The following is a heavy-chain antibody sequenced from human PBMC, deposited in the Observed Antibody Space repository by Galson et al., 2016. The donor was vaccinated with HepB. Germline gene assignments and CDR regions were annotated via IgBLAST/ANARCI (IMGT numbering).Heavy chain of an antibody. Sequence: CAISGDSVSSDSAAWDWLRQSPSRGLEWLGRTYYRSKWYTDYPESVKGRVTINPDASKNQFSLQLNSVTPGDMAVYYCAVGHVGTAEDLPFDYWGQGTLVTVSS. CDR3: AVGHVGTAEDLPFDY. CDR1: GDSVSSDSAA. D-gene: IGHD7-27*01. V-gene: IGHV6-1*01. J-gene: IGHJ4*02. CDR2: TYYRSKWYT.